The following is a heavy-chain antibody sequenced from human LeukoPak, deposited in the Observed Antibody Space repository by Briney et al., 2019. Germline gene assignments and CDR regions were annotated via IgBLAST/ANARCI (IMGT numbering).Heavy chain of an antibody. Sequence: SVEVSCKASGGTFSSYAISWVRQAPGQGLEWMGGIIPIFGTANYAQKFQGRVTITADESTSTAYMELSSLRSEDTAVYYCARGGYSDILTGYYEYYFDYWGQGTLVTVSS. CDR1: GGTFSSYA. D-gene: IGHD3-9*01. J-gene: IGHJ4*02. V-gene: IGHV1-69*13. CDR3: ARGGYSDILTGYYEYYFDY. CDR2: IIPIFGTA.